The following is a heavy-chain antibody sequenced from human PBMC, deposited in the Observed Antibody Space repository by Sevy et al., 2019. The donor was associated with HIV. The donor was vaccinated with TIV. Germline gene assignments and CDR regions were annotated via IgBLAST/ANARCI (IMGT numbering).Heavy chain of an antibody. J-gene: IGHJ4*02. V-gene: IGHV3-23*01. CDR2: ISASGGST. D-gene: IGHD3-10*01. CDR3: AREDLRGFDY. CDR1: GFTFNSYI. Sequence: GGSLRLSCAASGFTFNSYIISWVRQAPGKGLEWVSAISASGGSTYYADSVKGLFTVSRDNSRNMVDLQMNSLRVEDTAVYYCAREDLRGFDYWGQGTLVTVSS.